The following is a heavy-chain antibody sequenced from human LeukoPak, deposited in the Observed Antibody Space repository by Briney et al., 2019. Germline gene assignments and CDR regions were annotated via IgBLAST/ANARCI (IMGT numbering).Heavy chain of an antibody. CDR3: AKGDSSSWD. J-gene: IGHJ4*02. D-gene: IGHD6-13*01. CDR1: GFTFSSYS. V-gene: IGHV3-30*18. Sequence: GGSLRLSCAASGFTFSSYSMNWVRQAPGKGLEWVAVISYDGSNKYYADSVKGRFTISRDNSKNTLYLQMNSLRAEDTAVYYCAKGDSSSWDWGQGTLVTVSS. CDR2: ISYDGSNK.